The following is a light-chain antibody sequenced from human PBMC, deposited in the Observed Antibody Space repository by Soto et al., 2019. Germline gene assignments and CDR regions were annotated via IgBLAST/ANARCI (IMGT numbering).Light chain of an antibody. Sequence: DIQMPQSPSTLSASLGARLTITCRASQSISSWLAWYQQKPGKAPKLLIYKASSLQSGVPSRFSGSGSGTDFTLTISSLQPEDFATYYCLQDYNYPLTFGGGTKVDIK. V-gene: IGKV1-5*03. CDR2: KAS. J-gene: IGKJ4*01. CDR1: QSISSW. CDR3: LQDYNYPLT.